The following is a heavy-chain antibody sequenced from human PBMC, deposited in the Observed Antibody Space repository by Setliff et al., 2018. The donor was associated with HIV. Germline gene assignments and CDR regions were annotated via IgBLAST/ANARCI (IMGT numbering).Heavy chain of an antibody. CDR3: ASPTAIPH. CDR2: LNPSEGTT. D-gene: IGHD2-21*02. V-gene: IGHV1-46*01. Sequence: ASVKVSCKASGYTFTTYYIHWVRQAPGQGLEWMGILNPSEGTTSFAQKFQGRVTITRDTSASTAYMELSSLRPEDTAVYYCASPTAIPHWGQGTLVTVSS. CDR1: GYTFTTYY. J-gene: IGHJ4*02.